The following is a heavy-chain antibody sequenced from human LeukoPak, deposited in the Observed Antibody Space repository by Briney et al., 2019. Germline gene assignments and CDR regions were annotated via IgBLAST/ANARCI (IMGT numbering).Heavy chain of an antibody. CDR1: GFTFSSYG. CDR2: IWYDGSNK. D-gene: IGHD3-22*01. V-gene: IGHV3-33*06. CDR3: AKEHYYDSSGHYYYYMDV. J-gene: IGHJ6*03. Sequence: GGSLRLSCAASGFTFSSYGTHWVRQAPGKGLEWVAVIWYDGSNKYYADSVKGRFTISRDDSKNTLYLQMNSLRAEDTAVYYCAKEHYYDSSGHYYYYMDVWGKGTTVTVSS.